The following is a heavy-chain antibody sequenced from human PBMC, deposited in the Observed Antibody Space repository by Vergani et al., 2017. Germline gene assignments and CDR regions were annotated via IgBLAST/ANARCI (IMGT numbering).Heavy chain of an antibody. D-gene: IGHD1-26*01. CDR1: GFTFSRHW. CDR3: AKDGRIDAEGTELSC. V-gene: IGHV3-74*01. Sequence: EVQLVESGGGLVQPGGSLRLSCAASGFTFSRHWMHWVRQAPGKGLVWVSRVNPEGTNTPYADSVKGRFTISRDNAKNMMYLQLNSLRDEDTAVYYCAKDGRIDAEGTELSCWGQGTLVTDSS. CDR2: VNPEGTNT. J-gene: IGHJ4*02.